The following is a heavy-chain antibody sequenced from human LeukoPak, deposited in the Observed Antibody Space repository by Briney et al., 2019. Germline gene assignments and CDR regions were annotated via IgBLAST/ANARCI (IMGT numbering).Heavy chain of an antibody. CDR3: AKDQWEALY. D-gene: IGHD1-26*01. CDR2: ISGGGDGT. J-gene: IGHJ4*02. CDR1: GFTFSNHG. Sequence: PGGSLRLSCAASGFTFSNHGLSWVRQVPGKGLEWVSSISGGGDGTYYADSVKGRFTISRDNSKNTLYLQMSSLRAEDTAVYYCAKDQWEALYWGQGTLVTVSS. V-gene: IGHV3-23*01.